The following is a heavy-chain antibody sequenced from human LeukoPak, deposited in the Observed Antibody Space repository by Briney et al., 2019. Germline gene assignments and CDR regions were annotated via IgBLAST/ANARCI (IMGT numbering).Heavy chain of an antibody. Sequence: GGSLGLSCVASGFTFSSYWMHWVRQAPGKGLVWVSRINSDGSSTKCADSVKGRFTISRDNAKNTLYLQMNSLRAEDTAVYYCAALDHGHDYWGQGTLVTVSS. CDR1: GFTFSSYW. CDR3: AALDHGHDY. J-gene: IGHJ4*02. CDR2: INSDGSST. V-gene: IGHV3-74*03.